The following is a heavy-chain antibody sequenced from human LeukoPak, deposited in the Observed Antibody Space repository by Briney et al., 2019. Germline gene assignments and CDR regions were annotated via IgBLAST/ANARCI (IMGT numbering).Heavy chain of an antibody. V-gene: IGHV3-74*01. D-gene: IGHD1-26*01. CDR2: VNTDGSDT. J-gene: IGHJ4*02. Sequence: PGGSLRLACTAPVFTFSNYWMDWVRLAPEKGLVWVSRVNTDGSDTTYADSVKGRFTISGDSAKNTLYLQMNSLRAEDTAVYYCARGYSGSYRIDYWGQGTPVTVSS. CDR1: VFTFSNYW. CDR3: ARGYSGSYRIDY.